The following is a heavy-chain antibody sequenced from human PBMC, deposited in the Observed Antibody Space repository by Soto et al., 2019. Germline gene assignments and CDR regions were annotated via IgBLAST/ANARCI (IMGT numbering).Heavy chain of an antibody. V-gene: IGHV1-69*01. CDR2: IIPIFGTA. Sequence: QVQLVQSGAEVKKPGSSVKVSCKASGGTFSSYAISWVRQAPGQGLEWMGGIIPIFGTANYAQKFQGRVTITADESTSTAYMELSSLRSEDTAVYYCARGGTIFGVVLYYCYGMDVWGQGTTVTVSS. CDR3: ARGGTIFGVVLYYCYGMDV. J-gene: IGHJ6*02. D-gene: IGHD3-3*01. CDR1: GGTFSSYA.